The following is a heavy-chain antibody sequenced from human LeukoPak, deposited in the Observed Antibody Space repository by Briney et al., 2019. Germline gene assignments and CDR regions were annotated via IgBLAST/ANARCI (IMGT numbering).Heavy chain of an antibody. V-gene: IGHV3-53*01. CDR1: GFTFSSNY. J-gene: IGHJ4*02. Sequence: GGSLRLSCAVSGFTFSSNYMSWVRQAPGKGLEWVSVIYSGGSTYYADSVKGRFTISRDNSKNTLYLQMNSLTAEDTAVYYCARDGGSYYFDYWGQGTLVTVSS. D-gene: IGHD1-26*01. CDR3: ARDGGSYYFDY. CDR2: IYSGGST.